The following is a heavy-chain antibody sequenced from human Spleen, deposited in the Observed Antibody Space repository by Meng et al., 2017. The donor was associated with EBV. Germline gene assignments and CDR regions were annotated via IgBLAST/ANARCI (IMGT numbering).Heavy chain of an antibody. CDR2: MNPNSSNT. CDR3: ARGARRRDGYNIDY. Sequence: QLQLVQTGAEVKKPGASVKVSCRASGYTFTSYDINWVRQATGQGLEWMGWMNPNSSNTGYAQKFQGRVTMTRNTSISTAYMELSSLRSEDTAVYNCARGARRRDGYNIDYWGQGTLVTVSS. V-gene: IGHV1-8*01. CDR1: GYTFTSYD. D-gene: IGHD5-24*01. J-gene: IGHJ4*02.